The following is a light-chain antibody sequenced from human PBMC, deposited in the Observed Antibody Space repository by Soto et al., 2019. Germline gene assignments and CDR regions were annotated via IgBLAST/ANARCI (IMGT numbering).Light chain of an antibody. Sequence: SYELTQPPSVSVAPGHTASITCSGDKLGDKYACWYQQKPGQSPVLVIYQDSKRPSGIPERFSGSNSGNTATLTISGTQAMDEADYYCQAWDSRVFGGGTKLTVL. V-gene: IGLV3-1*01. CDR3: QAWDSRV. CDR1: KLGDKY. CDR2: QDS. J-gene: IGLJ2*01.